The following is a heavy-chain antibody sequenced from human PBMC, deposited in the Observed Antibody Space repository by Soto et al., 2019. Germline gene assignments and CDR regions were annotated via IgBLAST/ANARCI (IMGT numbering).Heavy chain of an antibody. V-gene: IGHV4-4*02. Sequence: QVQLQESGPGLVKPSGTLSLTCAVSSGSISSSNWWSWVRQPPGKGLEWIGEIYHSGSTNYNPSLNSRVTIPVDKSKNQFALKLSSVTAADTAVYYCARDPPYCSSTSCYDYWGQGTLVTVSS. D-gene: IGHD2-2*01. CDR2: IYHSGST. J-gene: IGHJ4*02. CDR1: SGSISSSNW. CDR3: ARDPPYCSSTSCYDY.